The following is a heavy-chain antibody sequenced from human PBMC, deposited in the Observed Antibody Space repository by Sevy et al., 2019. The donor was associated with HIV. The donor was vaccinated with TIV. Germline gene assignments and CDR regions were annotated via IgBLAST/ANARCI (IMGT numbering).Heavy chain of an antibody. CDR3: ARGYCSGGRCYPGGY. J-gene: IGHJ4*02. CDR2: INTFTGDT. V-gene: IGHV1-18*01. D-gene: IGHD2-15*01. CDR1: GYTFSTYG. Sequence: ASVKVSCEAYGYTFSTYGINWVRQAPGQGLEWMGWINTFTGDTNYLQKLQDRVTMTKDTSTSTVYMELRSLRSDDTAVYYCARGYCSGGRCYPGGYWGQGTLVTVSS.